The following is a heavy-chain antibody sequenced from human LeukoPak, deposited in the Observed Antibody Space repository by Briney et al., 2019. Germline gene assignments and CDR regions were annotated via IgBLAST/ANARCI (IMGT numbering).Heavy chain of an antibody. D-gene: IGHD6-19*01. Sequence: GASVKVSCKASGGTFSSYAISWVRQAPGQGLEWMGWINTNTGNPTYAQGFTGRFVFSLDTSVSTAYLQISSLKAEDTAVYYCARDGGAVAGTMNYWGQGTLVTVSS. CDR1: GGTFSSYA. CDR2: INTNTGNP. CDR3: ARDGGAVAGTMNY. V-gene: IGHV7-4-1*02. J-gene: IGHJ4*02.